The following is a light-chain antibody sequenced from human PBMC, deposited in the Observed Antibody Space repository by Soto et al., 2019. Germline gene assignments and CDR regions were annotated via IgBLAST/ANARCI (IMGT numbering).Light chain of an antibody. CDR2: DAS. J-gene: IGKJ1*01. CDR1: QSINNF. Sequence: DVQLAQSPSSLSASVGDRVTITCRARQSINNFLNWYQQKPGKAPELLIHDASTLQSGVPSRFTGSGSGTDFTLTITSLQPEDFAVYHCQQSYSSPPTFGQGTKVEIK. CDR3: QQSYSSPPT. V-gene: IGKV1-39*01.